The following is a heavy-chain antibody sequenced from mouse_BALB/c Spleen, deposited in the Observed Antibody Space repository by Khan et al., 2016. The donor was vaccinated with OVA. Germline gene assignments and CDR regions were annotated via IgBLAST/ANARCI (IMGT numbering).Heavy chain of an antibody. V-gene: IGHV1S135*01. Sequence: EVKLLESGPELMKPGASVKISCKASGYSFTNYYIHWVIQSHGKSLEWIGYIDPFSGGTTYNQKFKGKATLTVDKSSRTAYIHLSNLTSKASAIYYCTRHGFAAWFTRWGQGTMFTVSA. CDR3: TRHGFAAWFTR. D-gene: IGHD2-2*01. CDR2: IDPFSGGT. J-gene: IGHJ3*01. CDR1: GYSFTNYY.